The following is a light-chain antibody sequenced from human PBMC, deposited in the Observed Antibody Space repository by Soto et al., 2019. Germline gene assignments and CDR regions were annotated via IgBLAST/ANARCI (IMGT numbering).Light chain of an antibody. J-gene: IGKJ1*01. CDR3: QQYETFSGT. CDR2: DAS. Sequence: DIPMKQAPSALSASVAATVTVACRASQSVSGWLAWYQQKPGEAPKLLIYDASALPRGVPSRFSGSGSGTKFTLTIASLQPDDFATYYCQQYETFSGTFCPGTKVDIK. V-gene: IGKV1-5*01. CDR1: QSVSGW.